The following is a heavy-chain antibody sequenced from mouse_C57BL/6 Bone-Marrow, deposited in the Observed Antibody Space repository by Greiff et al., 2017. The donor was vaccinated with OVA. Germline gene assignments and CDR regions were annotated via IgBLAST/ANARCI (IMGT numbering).Heavy chain of an antibody. CDR3: TTSYWYFDV. Sequence: EVQLQQSRAELVRPGASVKLSCTASGFNIKDDYMHWVKQRPEQGLEWIGWIDPENGDTEYASKFQGKATITADTSSNTAYLQLSSLTSEDTAVYYCTTSYWYFDVWGTGTTVTVSS. V-gene: IGHV14-4*01. CDR1: GFNIKDDY. CDR2: IDPENGDT. J-gene: IGHJ1*03.